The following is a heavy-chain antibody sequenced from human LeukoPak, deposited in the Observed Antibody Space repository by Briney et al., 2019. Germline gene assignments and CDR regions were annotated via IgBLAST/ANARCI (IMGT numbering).Heavy chain of an antibody. D-gene: IGHD2-15*01. CDR1: GGSLRGYY. CDR2: INHSGST. Sequence: SETLSLTCAVWGGSLRGYYWLGLPRPPGKGVVWIGKINHSGSTNYNPSLKCRVTIAVDTSKNQFSLKLSSVTAADAAVYYCAGRLVPRGIYYYYYYDMDVWGKGTTVTVSS. V-gene: IGHV4-34*01. J-gene: IGHJ6*03. CDR3: AGRLVPRGIYYYYYYDMDV.